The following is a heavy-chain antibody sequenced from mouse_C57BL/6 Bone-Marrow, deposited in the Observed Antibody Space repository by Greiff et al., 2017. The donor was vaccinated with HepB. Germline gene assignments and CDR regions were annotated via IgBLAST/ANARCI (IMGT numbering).Heavy chain of an antibody. CDR1: GYTFTSYW. CDR3: AREGDGGY. Sequence: QVHVKQPGAELVRPGSSVKLSCKASGYTFTSYWMHWVKQRPIQGLEWIGNIDPSDSETHYNQKFKDKATLTVDKSSSTAYMQLSSLTSEDSAVYYCAREGDGGYWGQGTTLTVSS. V-gene: IGHV1-52*01. CDR2: IDPSDSET. J-gene: IGHJ2*01.